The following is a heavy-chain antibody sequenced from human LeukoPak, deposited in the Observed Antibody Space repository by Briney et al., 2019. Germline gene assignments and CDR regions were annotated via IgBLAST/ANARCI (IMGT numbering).Heavy chain of an antibody. J-gene: IGHJ1*01. V-gene: IGHV5-51*01. D-gene: IGHD6-19*01. CDR3: ARRYSSGWYFDGKAPFQH. Sequence: GGSLKISWKGSGSSFTSYWIGWVRQVPGKGLEGMGIIYPGDSDTRSSPSFQGQVTISAGNSISTAYLQWSSLKASDTAMYYCARRYSSGWYFDGKAPFQHWGQGTLVTVSS. CDR2: IYPGDSDT. CDR1: GSSFTSYW.